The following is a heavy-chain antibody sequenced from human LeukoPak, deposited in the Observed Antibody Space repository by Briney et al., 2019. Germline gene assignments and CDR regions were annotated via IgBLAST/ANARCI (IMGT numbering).Heavy chain of an antibody. Sequence: GGSLTLSCEASGFTFSGNWMSWVRQAPGKGLEWVASINPDGSQKLYVDSVKGRFTISRDNTKGSLYLQMNSLGAEDTAMYYCAKLLGTTTTYDSWGQGTRVTVSS. CDR1: GFTFSGNW. V-gene: IGHV3-7*01. J-gene: IGHJ4*02. CDR3: AKLLGTTTTYDS. D-gene: IGHD2/OR15-2a*01. CDR2: INPDGSQK.